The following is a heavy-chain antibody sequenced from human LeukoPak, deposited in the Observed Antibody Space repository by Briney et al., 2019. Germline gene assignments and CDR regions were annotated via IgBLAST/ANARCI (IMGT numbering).Heavy chain of an antibody. J-gene: IGHJ6*03. CDR3: ARDYADYYYYYMDV. CDR1: GDSVSSNSTA. V-gene: IGHV6-1*01. D-gene: IGHD4-17*01. Sequence: SQTLSLTCAISGDSVSSNSTAWNWIRQSPSRGLEWLVRTYYRSKWYNDYAVSVESRITINPDTSKNQFSVQLNSVTPEDTAVYYCARDYADYYYYYMDVWGKGTTVTVSS. CDR2: TYYRSKWYN.